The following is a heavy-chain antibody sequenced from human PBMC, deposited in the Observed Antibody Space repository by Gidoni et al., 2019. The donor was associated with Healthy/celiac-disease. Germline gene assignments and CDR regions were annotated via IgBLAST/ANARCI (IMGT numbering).Heavy chain of an antibody. V-gene: IGHV3-30-3*01. D-gene: IGHD3-3*01. CDR1: GFPFSSNP. CDR3: ARVPVLRFLEWLTYLDY. Sequence: QVQLVESGGGLVQPGRSRSISWAASGFPFSSNPMHWVRQAPGKGMEWVAVISYDGSNKYYADSVKGRFTISRDNSKNTLYLQMNSLRAEDTAVYYCARVPVLRFLEWLTYLDYWGQGTLVTVSS. J-gene: IGHJ4*02. CDR2: ISYDGSNK.